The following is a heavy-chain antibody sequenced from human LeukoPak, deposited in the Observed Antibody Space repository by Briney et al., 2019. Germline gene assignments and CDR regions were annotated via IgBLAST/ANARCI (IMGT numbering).Heavy chain of an antibody. D-gene: IGHD2/OR15-2a*01. J-gene: IGHJ4*02. V-gene: IGHV3-21*04. CDR1: EFTFSSYS. CDR2: ISSSSSYI. Sequence: GGSLRLSCAVSEFTFSSYSMNWVRQAPGKGLEWLSSISSSSSYIYYADSVKGRFTISRENSKNTLYLQMNSLRAEDTAVYYCAKDSAKKYDDYWGQGTLVTVSS. CDR3: AKDSAKKYDDY.